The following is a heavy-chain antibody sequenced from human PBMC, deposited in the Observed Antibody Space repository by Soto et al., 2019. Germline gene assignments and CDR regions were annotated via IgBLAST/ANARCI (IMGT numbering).Heavy chain of an antibody. Sequence: EVQLVESGGGLVQPGRSLRLSCAASGFTFDDYAMHWVRQAPGKGLEWVSGISWNSGSIGYADSVKGRFTISRDNAKNSLYLQMNSLRAEDTALYYCAKGVTTVIPPFDYWGQGTLVTVSS. CDR1: GFTFDDYA. CDR3: AKGVTTVIPPFDY. CDR2: ISWNSGSI. V-gene: IGHV3-9*01. D-gene: IGHD4-17*01. J-gene: IGHJ4*02.